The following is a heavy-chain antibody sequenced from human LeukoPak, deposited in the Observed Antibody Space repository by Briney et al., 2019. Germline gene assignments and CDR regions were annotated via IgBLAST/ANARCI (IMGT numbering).Heavy chain of an antibody. CDR1: GFTFTTYG. Sequence: TGGSLRLSCAASGFTFTTYGMHWVRQAPGKGLDWVAFIRYDGGDKYYADSVKGRFTISRDDSKNTLYLQMNSLRAEDTAVYYCAKNQFSSWYYFDYWGQGTLVTVSS. CDR3: AKNQFSSWYYFDY. CDR2: IRYDGGDK. J-gene: IGHJ4*02. V-gene: IGHV3-30*02. D-gene: IGHD2-2*01.